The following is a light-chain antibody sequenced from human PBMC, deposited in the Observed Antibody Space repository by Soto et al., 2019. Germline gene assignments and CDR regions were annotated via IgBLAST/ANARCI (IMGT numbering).Light chain of an antibody. CDR2: SNN. V-gene: IGLV1-44*01. CDR3: AAWDDSLNGYV. Sequence: QSVLTQPPSASGSPGQRVTISCSGSSSNIGSNTVNWFQQLPGSAPTLLIYSNNQRPSGVPDRFSGPKSGTSASLAISGLQSEDEADYYCAAWDDSLNGYVFGTGTKVTVL. CDR1: SSNIGSNT. J-gene: IGLJ1*01.